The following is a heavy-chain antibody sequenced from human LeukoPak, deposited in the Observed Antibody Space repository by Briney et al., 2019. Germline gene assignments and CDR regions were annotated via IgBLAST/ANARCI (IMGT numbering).Heavy chain of an antibody. CDR2: IYYSGRT. CDR3: ARADSSGYSLWFDP. CDR1: GASISSGTYY. Sequence: SQTLSLTCTVSGASISSGTYYWSWIRQHPGKGLEWIGYIYYSGRTYYSPSLKSRVTISLDASDNHFSLKLGSLTAADTAVYYCARADSSGYSLWFDPWGQGTLVTVSS. D-gene: IGHD3-22*01. J-gene: IGHJ5*02. V-gene: IGHV4-31*03.